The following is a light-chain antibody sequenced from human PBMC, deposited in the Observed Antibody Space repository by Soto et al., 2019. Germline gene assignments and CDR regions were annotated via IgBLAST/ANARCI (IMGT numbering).Light chain of an antibody. V-gene: IGLV2-8*01. J-gene: IGLJ2*01. Sequence: QSVLTQPPSASGSPGQSVTISCTGTSRDIGLYNYVSWFQQHPGQAPKLIIYEVTHRPSGVPDRFSGSKSGYTASLTVSGLQAEDEADYYCSSYAGVNNLIFGGGTQLTVL. CDR3: SSYAGVNNLI. CDR2: EVT. CDR1: SRDIGLYNY.